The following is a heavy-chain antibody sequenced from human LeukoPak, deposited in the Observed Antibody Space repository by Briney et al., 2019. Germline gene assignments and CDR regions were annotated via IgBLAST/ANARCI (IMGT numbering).Heavy chain of an antibody. CDR2: ISGDDGST. J-gene: IGHJ3*02. CDR1: GLTFDDYA. D-gene: IGHD2-15*01. Sequence: GGSLRLSCAASGLTFDDYAMHWVRQAPGKGLEWVSLISGDDGSTYYADSVKGRFTISRDNSKNSLYLQMNSLRTEDTALYYCAKGKGYCSGGSCYDVAFDIWGQGTMVTVSS. V-gene: IGHV3-43*02. CDR3: AKGKGYCSGGSCYDVAFDI.